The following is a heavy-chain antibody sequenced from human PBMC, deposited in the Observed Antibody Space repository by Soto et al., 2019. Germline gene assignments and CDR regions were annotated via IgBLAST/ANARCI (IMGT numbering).Heavy chain of an antibody. CDR1: GYTFTGYY. Sequence: ASVKVSCKASGYTFTGYYMHWVRQAPGQGLEWMGWINPNSGGTNYAQKFQGRVTMTRDTSISTAYMELSRLRSDDTAVYYCARGGRAMIVVGTRVAHFDYWGQGTLVTVSS. CDR3: ARGGRAMIVVGTRVAHFDY. J-gene: IGHJ4*02. D-gene: IGHD3-22*01. CDR2: INPNSGGT. V-gene: IGHV1-2*02.